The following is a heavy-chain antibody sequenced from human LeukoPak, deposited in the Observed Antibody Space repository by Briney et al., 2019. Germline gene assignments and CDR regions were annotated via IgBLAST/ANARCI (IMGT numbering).Heavy chain of an antibody. CDR1: GGSISSGGYS. J-gene: IGHJ4*02. CDR2: IYHSGST. V-gene: IGHV4-30-2*01. Sequence: TSQTLSLTCAVSGGSISSGGYSWSWIRQPPGKGLEWIGYIYHSGSTYYNPSFKSRVTVSTDTSKNQFSLKMTSVTAADTAVYYCARHVHVSMIFAILSDYFDYWGRGTLVSVSS. D-gene: IGHD3-22*01. CDR3: ARHVHVSMIFAILSDYFDY.